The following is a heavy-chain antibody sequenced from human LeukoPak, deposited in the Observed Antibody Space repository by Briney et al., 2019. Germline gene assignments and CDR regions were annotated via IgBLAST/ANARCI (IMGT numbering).Heavy chain of an antibody. J-gene: IGHJ4*02. CDR2: IYYSGST. CDR1: GGSISSGGYY. CDR3: ARGVTIPGVPDY. D-gene: IGHD3-3*01. V-gene: IGHV4-31*03. Sequence: SETLSLTCTVSGGSISSGGYYWSWIRQHPGKGLEWIGYIYYSGSTYYNPSLKSRVTISVDTSKNQFSLKLSSVTAAHTAVYYCARGVTIPGVPDYWGQGTLVTVSS.